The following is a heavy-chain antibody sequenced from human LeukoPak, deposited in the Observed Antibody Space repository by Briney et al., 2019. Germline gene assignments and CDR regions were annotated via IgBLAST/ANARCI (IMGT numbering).Heavy chain of an antibody. J-gene: IGHJ4*02. CDR1: GGTFSSYA. V-gene: IGHV1-69*05. D-gene: IGHD3-9*01. CDR3: ARVNDILTGKPYFDY. CDR2: IIPIFGTA. Sequence: GASVKVSCKASGGTFSSYAISWVRQAPGQGLEWMGGIIPIFGTANYAQKFQGRVTITTDESTSTAYMELSSLRSEDTAVYYCARVNDILTGKPYFDYWGQGTLVTVSS.